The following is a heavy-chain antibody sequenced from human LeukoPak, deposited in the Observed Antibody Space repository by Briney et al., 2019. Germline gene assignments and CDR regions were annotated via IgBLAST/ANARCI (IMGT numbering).Heavy chain of an antibody. D-gene: IGHD3-3*01. V-gene: IGHV4-31*03. CDR3: ASSRTYYDFWSEVGGDFDY. J-gene: IGHJ4*02. CDR1: GGSISSGGYY. CDR2: IYYSGST. Sequence: PSETLSLTCTVSGGSISSGGYYWSWIRQHPGRGLEWIGYIYYSGSTYYNPSLKSRVTTSVDTSKNQFSLKLSSVTAADTAVYYCASSRTYYDFWSEVGGDFDYWGQGTLVTVSS.